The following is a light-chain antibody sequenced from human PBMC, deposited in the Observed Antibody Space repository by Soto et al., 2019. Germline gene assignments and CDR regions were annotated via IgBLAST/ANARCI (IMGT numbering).Light chain of an antibody. CDR3: CSYACTSIWV. Sequence: QSVLTQPASVSGSPGQSITISCTGTSSDVGSFKFVSWYQQHPGKAPKLMIYEGTRRPSGVSNRFSGSKSGNTASLTISGLQAEDEADYYCCSYACTSIWVFEEGTKLTVL. CDR2: EGT. V-gene: IGLV2-23*01. CDR1: SSDVGSFKF. J-gene: IGLJ3*02.